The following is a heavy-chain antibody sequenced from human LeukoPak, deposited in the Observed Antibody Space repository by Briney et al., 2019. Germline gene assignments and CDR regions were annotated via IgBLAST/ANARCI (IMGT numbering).Heavy chain of an antibody. J-gene: IGHJ4*02. Sequence: PSETLSLTCIVPGGSISSSSYYWAWIRQSPGKGLEWIGTFSSGGSAYYNPSLTSRASISKDTSDNQFSLRLYSVTAADTAVYYCARKQTGTMYVVWGQGTQVTVSS. CDR1: GGSISSSSYY. CDR2: FSSGGSA. V-gene: IGHV4-39*07. CDR3: ARKQTGTMYVV. D-gene: IGHD1-7*01.